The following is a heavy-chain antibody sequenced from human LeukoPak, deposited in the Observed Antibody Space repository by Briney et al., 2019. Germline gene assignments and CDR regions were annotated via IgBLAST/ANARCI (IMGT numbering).Heavy chain of an antibody. V-gene: IGHV4-59*08. CDR1: VGSLRIYY. D-gene: IGHD6-6*01. J-gene: IGHJ5*02. CDR2: IYYSGSP. Sequence: SETLSLTCTLSVGSLRIYYWSWVRQPPGKGLGWIAYIYYSGSPNYNPSLTSRVTISVDTSKNKFSLKLSSVTAAHTAAYYCARHESIAANCLDPWGQGTLVTVSS. CDR3: ARHESIAANCLDP.